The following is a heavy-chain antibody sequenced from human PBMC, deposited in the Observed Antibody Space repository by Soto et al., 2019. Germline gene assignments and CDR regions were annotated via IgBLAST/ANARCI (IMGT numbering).Heavy chain of an antibody. CDR1: GGTFSSYA. CDR2: IIPIFGTA. V-gene: IGHV1-69*12. Sequence: QVQLVQSGAEVKKPGSSVKVSCKASGGTFSSYAITWVRQAPGQGLEWMGGIIPIFGTANYAQKFQARVTITADDSTCTAYMELSSLRSEYSAVYYCARDGGPSSGYYPSWFDPWGQGVLVTVSS. CDR3: ARDGGPSSGYYPSWFDP. J-gene: IGHJ5*02. D-gene: IGHD3-22*01.